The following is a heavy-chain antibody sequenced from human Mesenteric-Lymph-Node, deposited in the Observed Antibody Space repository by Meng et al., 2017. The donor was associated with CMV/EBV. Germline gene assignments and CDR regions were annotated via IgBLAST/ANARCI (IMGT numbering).Heavy chain of an antibody. J-gene: IGHJ4*02. CDR2: IYYSGST. D-gene: IGHD2-8*02. Sequence: GSLSLTCTVSGGSISSSSYYWGWIRQPPGKGLEWIGSIYYSGSTYYNPSLKSRVTISVDTSKNQFSLKLSSVTAADTAVYYCARDWGAESSGGVGHWGQGTLVTVSS. CDR3: ARDWGAESSGGVGH. CDR1: GGSISSSSYY. V-gene: IGHV4-39*07.